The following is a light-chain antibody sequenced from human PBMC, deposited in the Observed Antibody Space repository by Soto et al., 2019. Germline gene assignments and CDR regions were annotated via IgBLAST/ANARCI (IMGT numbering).Light chain of an antibody. CDR2: DVS. V-gene: IGKV3-11*01. CDR1: QSVGSY. Sequence: IVLTQSPATLSLSPGERATLSCRASQSVGSYLAWYQQKPGQAPRLLIYDVSNRATGIPARFSGSGSGTDFTLTISSLEPEDFAVYYCQQRSNWTFGQGTKLEIK. CDR3: QQRSNWT. J-gene: IGKJ2*01.